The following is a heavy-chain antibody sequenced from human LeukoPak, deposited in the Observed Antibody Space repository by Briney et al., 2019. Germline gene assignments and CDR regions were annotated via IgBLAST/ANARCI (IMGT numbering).Heavy chain of an antibody. CDR1: GFTFDDYG. J-gene: IGHJ4*02. CDR3: ARGGYYYDSSGYPHDY. V-gene: IGHV3-20*01. CDR2: INWNGGST. D-gene: IGHD3-22*01. Sequence: GGSLRLSCAASGFTFDDYGMSWVRQAPGKWLEWVSGINWNGGSTGYADSVKGRFTISRDNAKNSLYLQMNSLRAEDTALYHCARGGYYYDSSGYPHDYWGQGTLVTVSS.